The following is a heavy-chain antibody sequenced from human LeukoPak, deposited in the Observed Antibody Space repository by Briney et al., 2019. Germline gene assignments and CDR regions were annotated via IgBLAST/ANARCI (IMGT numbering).Heavy chain of an antibody. CDR1: GFTFSSYA. D-gene: IGHD3-22*01. V-gene: IGHV3-23*01. CDR2: ISGSGGST. J-gene: IGHJ3*02. CDR3: EIYMIVGAFDI. Sequence: GSLRLSCAASGFTFSSYAMSWVRQAPGKGLEWVSAISGSGGSTYYADSVKGRFTISRDNSKNTLYLQMNSLRADDTAVYYCEIYMIVGAFDIWGQGTMVTVSS.